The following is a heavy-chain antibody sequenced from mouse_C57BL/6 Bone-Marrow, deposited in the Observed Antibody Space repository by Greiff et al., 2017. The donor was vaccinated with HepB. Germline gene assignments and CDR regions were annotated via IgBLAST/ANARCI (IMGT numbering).Heavy chain of an antibody. V-gene: IGHV1-69*01. CDR3: ARREFTTVVATDWYFGV. D-gene: IGHD1-1*01. Sequence: QVQLQQPGAELVMPGASVKLSCKASGYTFTSYWMHWVKQRPGQGLEWIGEIDPSDSYTNYNQKFKGKSTLTVDKSSSTAYMQLSSLTSEDSAVYYCARREFTTVVATDWYFGVWGTGTTVTVSS. CDR2: IDPSDSYT. CDR1: GYTFTSYW. J-gene: IGHJ1*03.